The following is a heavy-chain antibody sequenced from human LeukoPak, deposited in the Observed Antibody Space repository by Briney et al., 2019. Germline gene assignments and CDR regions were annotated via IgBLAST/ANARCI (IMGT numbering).Heavy chain of an antibody. CDR2: IHSSGNT. Sequence: PSETLSLTCTVSGGSISGYYRNWIRQPPGKGLEWLGYIHSSGNTRYNPSLRSRVTMSVDTSMNQFSLKLDSVTAADTAVYYCGRAGRYCSGGSCYGENWFDPWGQGTLVTVSS. J-gene: IGHJ5*02. CDR1: GGSISGYY. CDR3: GRAGRYCSGGSCYGENWFDP. V-gene: IGHV4-59*01. D-gene: IGHD2-15*01.